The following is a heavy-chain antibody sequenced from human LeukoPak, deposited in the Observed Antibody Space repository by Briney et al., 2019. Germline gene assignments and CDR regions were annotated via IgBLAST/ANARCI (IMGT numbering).Heavy chain of an antibody. CDR2: IYPGDSDT. D-gene: IGHD2/OR15-2a*01. Sequence: NAGESLKISCKGSGYSFTSYWIGWVRQMPGKGLEWMGIIYPGDSDTRYSPSFQGQVTISADKSISTAYLQWSSLKASDTAMYYCALIGDGDYYYYYMDVWGKGTTVTVSS. V-gene: IGHV5-51*01. CDR3: ALIGDGDYYYYYMDV. CDR1: GYSFTSYW. J-gene: IGHJ6*03.